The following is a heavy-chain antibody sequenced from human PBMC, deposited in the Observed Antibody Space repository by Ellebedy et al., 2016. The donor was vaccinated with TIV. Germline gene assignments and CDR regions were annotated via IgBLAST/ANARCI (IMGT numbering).Heavy chain of an antibody. V-gene: IGHV3-7*01. J-gene: IGHJ4*02. D-gene: IGHD3-22*01. CDR2: IKGDGSQR. Sequence: GESLKISCVASGFTFNNYWMTWVRQAPGKGLEWVANIKGDGSQREFLKSVKGRFTVSRDNAKNSVYLQMNSLRGDDTAVYFCARENDFYDSSAYYTHFDFWGQGTLVTVSS. CDR1: GFTFNNYW. CDR3: ARENDFYDSSAYYTHFDF.